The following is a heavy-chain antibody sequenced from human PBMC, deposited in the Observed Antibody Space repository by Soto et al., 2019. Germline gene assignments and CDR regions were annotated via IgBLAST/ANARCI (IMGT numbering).Heavy chain of an antibody. CDR1: GYTFTSYG. Sequence: QVQLVQSGAEVKKPGASVKVSCKASGYTFTSYGISWVRQAPGQGLEWMGWISAYNGNTNYAQKLQGKGTMTTDTSTSTADMELRSLRSDDTAVYYCAREGDYYDSSGYSAYYYYYGMDVWGQGTTVTVSS. CDR3: AREGDYYDSSGYSAYYYYYGMDV. J-gene: IGHJ6*02. D-gene: IGHD3-22*01. CDR2: ISAYNGNT. V-gene: IGHV1-18*01.